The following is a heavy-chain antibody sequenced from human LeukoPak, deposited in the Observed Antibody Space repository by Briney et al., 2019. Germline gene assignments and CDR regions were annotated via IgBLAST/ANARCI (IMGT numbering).Heavy chain of an antibody. Sequence: PSETLSLTCAVYGGPFSNYYWSWIRQPPGKGLEWIGESHHSGSTNYNPSLKSRVTISVDTSKNQFSLKLSSVTAADTAVYYCASSLTLDIVVVPAALAAYWGQGTLVTVSS. CDR2: SHHSGST. V-gene: IGHV4-34*01. D-gene: IGHD2-2*03. CDR3: ASSLTLDIVVVPAALAAY. CDR1: GGPFSNYY. J-gene: IGHJ4*02.